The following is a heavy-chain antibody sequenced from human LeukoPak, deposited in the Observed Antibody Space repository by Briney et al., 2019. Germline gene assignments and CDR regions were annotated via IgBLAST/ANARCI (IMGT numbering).Heavy chain of an antibody. CDR2: ISGNGGST. J-gene: IGHJ6*03. CDR1: GFTFRSHA. Sequence: HTGGSLRLSCAASGFTFRSHAMTWVRQAPGKGLEWVSLISGNGGSTYYADSVKGRFTISRDNSKNTLYLQMNSLRAEDTAVYYCAKPAEQFQLTGYYYMDVWGKGTTVTVSS. CDR3: AKPAEQFQLTGYYYMDV. D-gene: IGHD1-1*01. V-gene: IGHV3-23*01.